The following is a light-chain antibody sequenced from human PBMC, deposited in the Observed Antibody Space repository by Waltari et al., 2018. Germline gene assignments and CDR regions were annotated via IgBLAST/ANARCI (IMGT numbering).Light chain of an antibody. J-gene: IGLJ2*01. CDR2: QDN. V-gene: IGLV3-1*01. CDR3: QAWDSSTVI. CDR1: KLGDKY. Sequence: SYELTQPPSVSMSPGQTASITCAGDKLGDKYVCWYQKKPGQPPVLVNYQDNKRPSGIPERFAGSNSGNTATLTISGTQALDEADYYCQAWDSSTVIFGGGTKLTVL.